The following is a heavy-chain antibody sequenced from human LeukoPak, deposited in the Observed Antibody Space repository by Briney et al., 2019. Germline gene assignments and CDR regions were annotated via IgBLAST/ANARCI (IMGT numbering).Heavy chain of an antibody. CDR2: IIPIFGRA. CDR3: ARGQIAVAGSHFDY. V-gene: IGHV1-69*05. J-gene: IGHJ4*02. CDR1: GGTFSSYA. Sequence: SVKVSCKASGGTFSSYATSWVRQAPGQGIEWMGRIIPIFGRANYAQKFQGRVTITTDESTSTAYMELSSLRSEDTAVYYCARGQIAVAGSHFDYWGQGTLVTVSS. D-gene: IGHD6-19*01.